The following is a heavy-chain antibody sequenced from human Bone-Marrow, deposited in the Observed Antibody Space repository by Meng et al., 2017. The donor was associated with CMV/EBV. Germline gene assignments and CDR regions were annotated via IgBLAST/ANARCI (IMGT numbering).Heavy chain of an antibody. CDR2: IYYSGST. J-gene: IGHJ6*02. CDR1: GGSISSYY. Sequence: SETLSLTCTVSGGSISSYYWSWIRQPPGKGLEWIGYIYYSGSTNYNPSLKSRVTISVDTSKNQFSLKLSSVTAADTAVYYCARIKYSSSLSVYYYYGMDVWGQGTTATVSS. CDR3: ARIKYSSSLSVYYYYGMDV. D-gene: IGHD6-6*01. V-gene: IGHV4-59*01.